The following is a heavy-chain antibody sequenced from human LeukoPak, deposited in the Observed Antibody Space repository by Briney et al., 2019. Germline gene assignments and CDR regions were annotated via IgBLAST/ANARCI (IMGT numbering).Heavy chain of an antibody. Sequence: ASVKGSCKASGYTFTTYGISWVRQAPGQGLEWMGWISAYNGNTNYAQKLQGRVTMTPDTSTSTAYMELRSLRSDDTAVYYCARGKASQSTNYFDYWGQGTLVTVSS. V-gene: IGHV1-18*01. CDR2: ISAYNGNT. D-gene: IGHD5/OR15-5a*01. J-gene: IGHJ4*02. CDR3: ARGKASQSTNYFDY. CDR1: GYTFTTYG.